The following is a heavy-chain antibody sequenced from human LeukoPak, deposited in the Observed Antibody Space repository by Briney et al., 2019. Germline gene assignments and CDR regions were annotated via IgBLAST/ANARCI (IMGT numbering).Heavy chain of an antibody. CDR3: ARARGAGPGGHFDY. CDR2: ISNSDSYT. CDR1: GFSFSDNY. J-gene: IGHJ4*02. Sequence: PGGSLRLSCAASGFSFSDNYMSWIRQAPGKGLEWVSYISNSDSYTNYPDSVKGRFTISRDNAKNSLYLQMNSLRDEDTAVYYCARARGAGPGGHFDYWGQGTLVTVSS. V-gene: IGHV3-11*05. D-gene: IGHD6-19*01.